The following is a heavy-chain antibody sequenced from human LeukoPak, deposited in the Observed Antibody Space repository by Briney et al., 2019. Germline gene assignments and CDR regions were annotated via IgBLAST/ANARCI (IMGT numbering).Heavy chain of an antibody. V-gene: IGHV4-34*01. J-gene: IGHJ3*02. CDR3: ATLEPYYYDSSGQDAFDI. CDR2: INHSGST. Sequence: SETLSLTCAVYGGSFSGYYWSWIRQPPGKGLEWIGEINHSGSTNYNPSLKSRVTISVDTSKNQFSLKLSSVTAADTAVYYCATLEPYYYDSSGQDAFDIWGQGTMATVSS. CDR1: GGSFSGYY. D-gene: IGHD3-22*01.